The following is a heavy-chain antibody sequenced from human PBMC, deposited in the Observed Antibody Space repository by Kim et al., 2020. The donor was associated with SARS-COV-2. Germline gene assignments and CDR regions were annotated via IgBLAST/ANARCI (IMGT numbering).Heavy chain of an antibody. CDR1: GFTFDIYA. V-gene: IGHV3-23*01. J-gene: IGHJ6*02. CDR3: AKVVVMDDYNYYYYGMDV. CDR2: ISGGGVNK. Sequence: GSLRLSCVASGFTFDIYAMTWVRQAPGKGLEWVSVISGGGVNKFYADSVRGRFTISRDNSKNTLFLQMNSLRDEDTALYYCAKVVVMDDYNYYYYGMDVWGQGTTVTVSS. D-gene: IGHD3-16*01.